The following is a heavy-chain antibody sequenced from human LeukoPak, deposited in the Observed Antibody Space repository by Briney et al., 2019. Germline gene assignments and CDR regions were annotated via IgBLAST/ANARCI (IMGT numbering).Heavy chain of an antibody. V-gene: IGHV4-4*07. J-gene: IGHJ4*02. CDR3: AGTQHGELDY. CDR2: IHTSGST. Sequence: SETLSLTCTVSGGSISSYYWIWVRQPAGKGLEWIGRIHTSGSTYYNPSLKSRVTMSLDTSKNQFSLKLTSVTAADTAVFYCAGTQHGELDYWGQGVLVTVSS. D-gene: IGHD1-7*01. CDR1: GGSISSYY.